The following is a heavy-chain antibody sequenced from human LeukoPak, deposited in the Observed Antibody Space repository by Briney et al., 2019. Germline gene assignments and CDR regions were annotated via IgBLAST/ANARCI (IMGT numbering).Heavy chain of an antibody. D-gene: IGHD6-19*01. CDR3: AKPLYNSGWYGGGDS. Sequence: GGSLRLSCAASGFTVSTYDMSWVRQAPGKGPEWVSGFSGSGGSADYADSVKGRFTISRDNSKNTLYLQMNSLRADDTAVYYCAKPLYNSGWYGGGDSWGQGTLVTVSA. V-gene: IGHV3-23*01. CDR2: FSGSGGSA. CDR1: GFTVSTYD. J-gene: IGHJ5*02.